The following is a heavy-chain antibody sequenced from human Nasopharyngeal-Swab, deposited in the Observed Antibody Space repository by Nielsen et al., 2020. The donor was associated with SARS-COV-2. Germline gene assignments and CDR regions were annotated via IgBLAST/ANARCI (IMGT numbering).Heavy chain of an antibody. CDR2: ISGSGGST. CDR1: GFTFSSYA. Sequence: GGSLRLSCAASGFTFSSYAMSWVRQAPGKGLEWVSAISGSGGSTYYADSVKGRFTISRDNAKNSLYLQMDSLRDEDTALYYCARESGPIDYWGQGTLVTVSS. J-gene: IGHJ4*02. CDR3: ARESGPIDY. V-gene: IGHV3-23*01. D-gene: IGHD3-3*01.